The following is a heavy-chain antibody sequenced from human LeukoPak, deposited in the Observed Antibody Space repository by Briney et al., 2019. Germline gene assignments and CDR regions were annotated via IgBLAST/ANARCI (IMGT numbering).Heavy chain of an antibody. J-gene: IGHJ3*02. CDR1: GFTLSDYW. V-gene: IGHV3-7*01. Sequence: GGSLRLSCSASGFTLSDYWMMWVRQAPGKGLEWVGNIRQDDSEKNYVDSVKGRFTISRDNAKFSLYLQMNSLRAEDTAIYYCARDPNGDYIGAFDMWGPGTMVTVSS. D-gene: IGHD4-17*01. CDR3: ARDPNGDYIGAFDM. CDR2: IRQDDSEK.